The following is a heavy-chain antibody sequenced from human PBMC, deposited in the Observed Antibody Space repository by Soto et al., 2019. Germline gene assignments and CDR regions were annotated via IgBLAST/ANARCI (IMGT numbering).Heavy chain of an antibody. CDR2: ISWNSGSI. CDR1: GFTFDDYA. V-gene: IGHV3-9*01. D-gene: IGHD2-2*01. J-gene: IGHJ6*02. CDR3: AKGDLVPAAPYYYYGMDV. Sequence: GGSLRLSCAASGFTFDDYAMHWVRQAPGKGLEWVSGISWNSGSIGYADSVKGRFTISRDNAKNSLYLQMNSLRAEDTALYYCAKGDLVPAAPYYYYGMDVWGQGTTVTVSS.